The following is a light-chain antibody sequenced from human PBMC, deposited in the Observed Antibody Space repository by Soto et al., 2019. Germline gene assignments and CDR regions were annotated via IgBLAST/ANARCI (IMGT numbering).Light chain of an antibody. J-gene: IGKJ4*01. CDR2: DAS. Sequence: EIVLTQSPATLSLSPGERATLSCRASQSVSSYLAWYQQKPGQAPRLLIYDASNRATAIPARFSGSGYGTDFTLTISSLEPEDFAVYYCQQRSNWPPLTFGGGTKVEIK. V-gene: IGKV3-11*01. CDR3: QQRSNWPPLT. CDR1: QSVSSY.